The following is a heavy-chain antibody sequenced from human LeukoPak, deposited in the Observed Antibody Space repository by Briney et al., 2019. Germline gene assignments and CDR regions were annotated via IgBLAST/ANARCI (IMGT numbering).Heavy chain of an antibody. CDR1: GGSISSYY. Sequence: SETLSLTCTVSGGSISSYYWSWIRQPAGKGLEWIGRIYTSGSTNYNPSLKSRVTMSVDTSKNQFSLKLSSVTAADTAVYYCAREGDGSGSYYPTYYFDYRGQGTLVTVSS. D-gene: IGHD3-10*01. CDR3: AREGDGSGSYYPTYYFDY. V-gene: IGHV4-4*07. CDR2: IYTSGST. J-gene: IGHJ4*02.